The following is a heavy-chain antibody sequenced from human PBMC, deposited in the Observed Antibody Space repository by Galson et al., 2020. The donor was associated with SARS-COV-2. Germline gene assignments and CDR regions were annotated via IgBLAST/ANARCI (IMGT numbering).Heavy chain of an antibody. CDR2: ISAYNGHT. CDR1: GYTFTSYG. J-gene: IGHJ3*02. Sequence: ASVKVSRQASGYTFTSYGISWVRQAPGQGLEWMGWISAYNGHTNSAQKLQGRVTMTTDTSTSTAYMELRSLRSDDTAVYYCARVGYYYDSSGYDAFDIWGQGTMVTVSS. V-gene: IGHV1-18*01. CDR3: ARVGYYYDSSGYDAFDI. D-gene: IGHD3-22*01.